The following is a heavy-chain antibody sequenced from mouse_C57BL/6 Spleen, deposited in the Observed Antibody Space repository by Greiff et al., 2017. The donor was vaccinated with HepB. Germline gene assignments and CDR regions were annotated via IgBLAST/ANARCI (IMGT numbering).Heavy chain of an antibody. CDR1: GYTFTSYW. CDR2: IDPSDSYT. Sequence: QVQLQQPGAELVKPGASVKLSCKASGYTFTSYWMQWVKQRPGQGLEWIGEIDPSDSYTNYNQKFKGKATLTVDTSSSTAYMQLSSLTSEDSAVYYCAMGWDGPWGQGTSVTVSS. J-gene: IGHJ4*01. CDR3: AMGWDGP. V-gene: IGHV1-50*01. D-gene: IGHD4-1*01.